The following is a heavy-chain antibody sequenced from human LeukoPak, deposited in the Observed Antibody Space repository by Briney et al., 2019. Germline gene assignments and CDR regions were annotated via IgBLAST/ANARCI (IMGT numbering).Heavy chain of an antibody. CDR2: INPNSGGT. CDR1: GYTFTDYY. D-gene: IGHD2/OR15-2a*01. V-gene: IGHV1-2*02. J-gene: IGHJ5*02. Sequence: GASVKVSCKASGYTFTDYYIHWVRQAPGQGLEWMGWINPNSGGTNYAQKFQGRVTMTRDTSISTAYMELSRLRSDDTAVYYCASSPSRANWFDPWGQGTLVTVSS. CDR3: ASSPSRANWFDP.